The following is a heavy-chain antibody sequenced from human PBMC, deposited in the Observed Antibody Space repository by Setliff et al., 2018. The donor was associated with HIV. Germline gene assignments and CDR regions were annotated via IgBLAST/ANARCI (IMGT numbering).Heavy chain of an antibody. CDR2: IYYSGST. CDR3: ARDSDLDYSSSARWYFDL. CDR1: GGSISSYY. V-gene: IGHV4-59*01. Sequence: SETLSLTCTVSGGSISSYYWSWILQPPGKGLEWIGYIYYSGSTNYNPSLKSRVTISVDTSKNQFSLKLNSVTAADTAVYYCARDSDLDYSSSARWYFDLWGRGTLVTVSS. J-gene: IGHJ2*01. D-gene: IGHD6-6*01.